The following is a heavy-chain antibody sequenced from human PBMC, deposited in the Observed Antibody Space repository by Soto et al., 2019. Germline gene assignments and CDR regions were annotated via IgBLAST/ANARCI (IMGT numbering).Heavy chain of an antibody. CDR2: IFSSGSP. V-gene: IGHV4-59*01. Sequence: QVHLQESGPGLVSPSETLSLTCTVSGVSLKTYYWSWIRLPPGGGLEWIGYIFSSGSPNYNPSLRSRVTMSVETSNNPFSLKMSSVTAADTAVYYCARVAGISYYNHMDVWGKGTTVTVSS. D-gene: IGHD1-20*01. J-gene: IGHJ6*03. CDR1: GVSLKTYY. CDR3: ARVAGISYYNHMDV.